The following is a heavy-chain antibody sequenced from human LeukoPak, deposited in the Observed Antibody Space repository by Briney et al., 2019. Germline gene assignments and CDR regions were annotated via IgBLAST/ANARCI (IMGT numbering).Heavy chain of an antibody. CDR1: GYTFTSYG. Sequence: GASVKLSCKASGYTFTSYGISWVRRAPGQGLEWMGWISAYNGNTNYAQKLQGRVTMTTDTSTSTAYMELRSLRSDDTAVYYCARDLRSYNWGSAQRFICYWGQGTLVTVSS. J-gene: IGHJ4*02. CDR2: ISAYNGNT. D-gene: IGHD7-27*01. CDR3: ARDLRSYNWGSAQRFICY. V-gene: IGHV1-18*01.